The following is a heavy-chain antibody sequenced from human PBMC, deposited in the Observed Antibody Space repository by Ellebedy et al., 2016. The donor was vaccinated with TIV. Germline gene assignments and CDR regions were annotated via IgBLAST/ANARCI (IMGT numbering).Heavy chain of an antibody. CDR2: TSYRGDT. J-gene: IGHJ6*04. CDR1: GASISSNSFY. CDR3: AKGRFLAV. V-gene: IGHV4-39*01. Sequence: GSLRLXCTVSGASISSNSFYWGWIRQPPGKGLEWIGSTSYRGDTYYNPSLKSRVTISVDTSKNQFSLKLSSVTAADTAVYYCAKGRFLAVWGKGTTVIVSS. D-gene: IGHD3-3*01.